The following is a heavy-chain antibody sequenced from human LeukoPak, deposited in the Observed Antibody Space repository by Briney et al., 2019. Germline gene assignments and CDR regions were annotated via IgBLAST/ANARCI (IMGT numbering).Heavy chain of an antibody. D-gene: IGHD2-15*01. Sequence: PSETLSLTCAVSGYSISSGYYWGWLRPPPGKGLEWIGSIDNSGTTYYNPSLKSRVTISVDTSKNQFSLKLSAVAAADTAGYYCARLGYCSGGSCPGYWGQGTLVTVSS. CDR3: ARLGYCSGGSCPGY. CDR1: GYSISSGYY. J-gene: IGHJ4*02. CDR2: IDNSGTT. V-gene: IGHV4-38-2*01.